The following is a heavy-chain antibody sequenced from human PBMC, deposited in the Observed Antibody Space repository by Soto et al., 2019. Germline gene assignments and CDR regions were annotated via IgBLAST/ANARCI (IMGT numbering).Heavy chain of an antibody. Sequence: GGSLRLSCAASGFTFSSYGMHWVRQAPGKGLEWVAVTSYDGSNKYYADSVKGRFTISRDNSKNTLYLQMNSLRAEDTAVYYCAKRVGPVSDLWGQGTLVTAPQ. V-gene: IGHV3-30*18. CDR2: TSYDGSNK. J-gene: IGHJ4*02. CDR3: AKRVGPVSDL. D-gene: IGHD4-17*01. CDR1: GFTFSSYG.